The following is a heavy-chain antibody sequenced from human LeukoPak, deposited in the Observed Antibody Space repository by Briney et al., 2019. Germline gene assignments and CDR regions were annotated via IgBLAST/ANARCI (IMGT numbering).Heavy chain of an antibody. D-gene: IGHD2-2*01. J-gene: IGHJ6*02. CDR3: AKDALIPYCSSTSCSSYYYYYGMDV. V-gene: IGHV3-9*01. CDR1: GFTFDDYA. Sequence: PGGSLRLSCAAYGFTFDDYAMHWVRQAPGKGLEWVSGISWNSGSIGYADSVKGRFTISRDNAKNSLYLQMNSLRAEDTALYYCAKDALIPYCSSTSCSSYYYYYGMDVWGQGTTVTVSS. CDR2: ISWNSGSI.